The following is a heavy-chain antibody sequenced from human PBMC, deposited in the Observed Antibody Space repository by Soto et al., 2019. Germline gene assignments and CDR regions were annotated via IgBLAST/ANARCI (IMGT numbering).Heavy chain of an antibody. V-gene: IGHV3-23*01. D-gene: IGHD3-22*01. CDR2: ISGSGGST. CDR3: AKGQTVYDSSGYPYYFDY. J-gene: IGHJ4*02. CDR1: GFTFSSYA. Sequence: SLRLSCAASGFTFSSYAMSWVRQAPGKGLEWVSAISGSGGSTYYADSVKGRFTISRDNSKNTLYLQMNSLRAEDTAVYYCAKGQTVYDSSGYPYYFDYWGQGTLVTVSS.